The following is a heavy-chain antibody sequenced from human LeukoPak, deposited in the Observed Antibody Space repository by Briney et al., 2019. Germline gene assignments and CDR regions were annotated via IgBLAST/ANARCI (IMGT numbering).Heavy chain of an antibody. CDR3: ARHFDSSGYYFPLHYYYGMDV. J-gene: IGHJ6*02. Sequence: PSETLSLTCTVSGGSISSYYWSWIRQPPGKGLEWIGYIYYSGSTNYNPSLKSRVTISVDTSKNQFSLKLSSVTAADTAVYYCARHFDSSGYYFPLHYYYGMDVWGQGTTVTVSS. V-gene: IGHV4-59*08. CDR1: GGSISSYY. D-gene: IGHD3-22*01. CDR2: IYYSGST.